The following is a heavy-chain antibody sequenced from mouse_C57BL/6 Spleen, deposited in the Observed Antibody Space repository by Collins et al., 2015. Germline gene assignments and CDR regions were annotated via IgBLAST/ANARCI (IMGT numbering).Heavy chain of an antibody. CDR2: ILPGSGST. CDR1: GYTFSSYW. Sequence: QVQLQQSGAELMKPGASVKISCKATGYTFSSYWIEWVKQRPGHGLEWIGEILPGSGSTNYNEKFKGKATFTADTSSNTAYMQLSSLTSEDSAVYYCARPDGHYFWFAYWGQGTLVTVSA. D-gene: IGHD2-3*01. J-gene: IGHJ3*01. V-gene: IGHV1-9*01. CDR3: ARPDGHYFWFAY.